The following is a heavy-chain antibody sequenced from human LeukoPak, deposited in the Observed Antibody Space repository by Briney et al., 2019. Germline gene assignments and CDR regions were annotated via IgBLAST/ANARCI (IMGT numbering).Heavy chain of an antibody. D-gene: IGHD5-12*01. CDR1: GGSISSSSYY. CDR2: IYYSGST. V-gene: IGHV4-39*01. J-gene: IGHJ4*02. Sequence: SETLSLTCTVSGGSISSSSYYWGWIRQPPGKGLEWIGSIYYSGSTYHNPSLKSRVTISVDTSKNQFSLKLSSVTAADTAVYYCARIVRSGYDLYFDYWGQGTLVTVSS. CDR3: ARIVRSGYDLYFDY.